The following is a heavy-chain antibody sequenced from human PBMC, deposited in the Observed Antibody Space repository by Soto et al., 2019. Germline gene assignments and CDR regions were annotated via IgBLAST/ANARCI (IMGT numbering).Heavy chain of an antibody. Sequence: QVQLVQSGAEVKKPGASVKVSCKASGYTFTGYYMHWVRQAPGQGLEWMGWINPNSGGTNYAQKFQGRVTMTRDTSISTAYMELSRLRSDDTAVYYCARVRSIAARRTNYYYGMDVWGQGTTVTVSS. CDR1: GYTFTGYY. D-gene: IGHD6-6*01. CDR2: INPNSGGT. CDR3: ARVRSIAARRTNYYYGMDV. V-gene: IGHV1-2*02. J-gene: IGHJ6*02.